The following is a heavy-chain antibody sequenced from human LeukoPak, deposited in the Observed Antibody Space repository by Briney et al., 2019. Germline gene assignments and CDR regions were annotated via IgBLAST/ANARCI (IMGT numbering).Heavy chain of an antibody. D-gene: IGHD4-17*01. CDR2: FYSGGST. CDR3: ARDTVTTFRFRDYYYYGMDA. V-gene: IGHV3-53*01. CDR1: GFTVSTNY. Sequence: GGSLRLSCAASGFTVSTNYMNWVRQAPGKGLEWVSVFYSGGSTYYADSVKGRFTISRDNSKNTLYLQMNSLRAEDTAVYYCARDTVTTFRFRDYYYYGMDAGGQGPTVTVS. J-gene: IGHJ6*02.